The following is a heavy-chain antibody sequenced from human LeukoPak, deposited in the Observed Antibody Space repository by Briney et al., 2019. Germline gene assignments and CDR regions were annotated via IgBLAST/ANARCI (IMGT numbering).Heavy chain of an antibody. D-gene: IGHD5-18*01. J-gene: IGHJ4*02. Sequence: SETLSLTCTVSGGSIGIYYWSWLRQPPGKGLEWIGFIYYTGTTNYEPSLESRVTISLDTSKNQFSLKLSFVTAADTAVYYCARCGYSYGTGYHFDYWGQGALVTVSS. CDR3: ARCGYSYGTGYHFDY. CDR1: GGSIGIYY. V-gene: IGHV4-59*01. CDR2: IYYTGTT.